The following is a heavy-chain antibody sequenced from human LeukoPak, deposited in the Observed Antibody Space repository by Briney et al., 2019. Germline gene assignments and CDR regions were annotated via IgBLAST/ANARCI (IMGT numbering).Heavy chain of an antibody. V-gene: IGHV1-69*13. Sequence: SVKVSCKASGGTFSSYAISWVRQAPGQGLEWMGGIIPIFGTANYAQKFQGRVTITADESTSTAYMELSSLRSEDTAVYYCARLYGGNSVFDYWGQGTLVTVSS. CDR2: IIPIFGTA. J-gene: IGHJ4*02. D-gene: IGHD4-23*01. CDR3: ARLYGGNSVFDY. CDR1: GGTFSSYA.